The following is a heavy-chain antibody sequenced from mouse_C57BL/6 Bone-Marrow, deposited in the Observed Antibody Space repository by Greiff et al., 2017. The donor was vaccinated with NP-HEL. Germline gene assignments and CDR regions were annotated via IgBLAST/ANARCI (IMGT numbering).Heavy chain of an antibody. CDR1: GFTITDDY. Sequence: VQLQQSGAELVRPGASVKLSCTASGFTITDDYMHWVKQRPEQGLEWIGWIDPENGDTEYASKFQGKATITADTSSNTAYLQLSSLTSEDTAVYYCTILRYYWYFDVWGTGTTVTVSS. J-gene: IGHJ1*03. CDR3: TILRYYWYFDV. D-gene: IGHD1-1*01. V-gene: IGHV14-4*01. CDR2: IDPENGDT.